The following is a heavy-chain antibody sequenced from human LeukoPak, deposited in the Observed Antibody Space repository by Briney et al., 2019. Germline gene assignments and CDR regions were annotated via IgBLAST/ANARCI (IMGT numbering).Heavy chain of an antibody. CDR2: INPSGGST. Sequence: ASVKVSCKASGYTFTSYYMHWVRQAPGQGLEWMGIINPSGGSTSHAQKFQGRVTMTRDTSTSTVYMELSSLRSEDTAVYYCAREVSMVRGVIIVNWFDPWGQGTLVTVSS. CDR3: AREVSMVRGVIIVNWFDP. D-gene: IGHD3-10*01. J-gene: IGHJ5*02. CDR1: GYTFTSYY. V-gene: IGHV1-46*03.